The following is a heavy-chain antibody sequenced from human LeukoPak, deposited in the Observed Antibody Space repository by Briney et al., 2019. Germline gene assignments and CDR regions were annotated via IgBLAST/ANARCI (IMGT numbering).Heavy chain of an antibody. D-gene: IGHD3-22*01. CDR2: IHPNSGGT. Sequence: ASVKLSCKASGYTFTGYYMHWVRQAPGQGLEWMGWIHPNSGGTNYAQNFEGRLTMTRDTSISTAYMELSRLRADDMAVYYCGRVTRGGHYYDSSGYSPYWGQGTLVTVSS. CDR3: GRVTRGGHYYDSSGYSPY. CDR1: GYTFTGYY. J-gene: IGHJ4*02. V-gene: IGHV1-2*02.